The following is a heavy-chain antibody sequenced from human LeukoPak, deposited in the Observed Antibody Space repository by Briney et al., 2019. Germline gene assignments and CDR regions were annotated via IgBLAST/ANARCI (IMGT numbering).Heavy chain of an antibody. J-gene: IGHJ5*02. D-gene: IGHD3-3*01. CDR2: IYYSGST. CDR1: GGSIISSSYY. CDR3: ARAQYYDFWSGYPKVNWFDP. V-gene: IGHV4-39*07. Sequence: SETLSLTCTVSGGSIISSSYYWGWIRQPPGKGLEWIGSIYYSGSTYYNPSLKSRVTISVDTSKNQFSLKLSSVTAADTAVYYCARAQYYDFWSGYPKVNWFDPWGQGTLVTVSS.